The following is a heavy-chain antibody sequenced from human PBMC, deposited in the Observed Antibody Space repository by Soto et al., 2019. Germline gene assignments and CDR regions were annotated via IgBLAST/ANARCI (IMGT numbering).Heavy chain of an antibody. J-gene: IGHJ4*02. CDR3: ARGVVVKVYEMRGPDY. V-gene: IGHV1-46*01. CDR2: NNPSSGSP. D-gene: IGHD2-8*01. CDR1: GYTFSRYY. Sequence: QVQLVQSGAEVKKPGASVKVSCRTSGYTFSRYYMHWVRQAPGQGIEWMGINNPSSGSPNYAQKFLGRLTVTRDKSTSTVYMELNGLTSEDTAMYYCARGVVVKVYEMRGPDYWGQGTLVTVSS.